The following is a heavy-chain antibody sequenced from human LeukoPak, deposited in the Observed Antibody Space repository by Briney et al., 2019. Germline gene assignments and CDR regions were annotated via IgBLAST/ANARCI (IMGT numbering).Heavy chain of an antibody. D-gene: IGHD3-22*01. V-gene: IGHV4-59*08. Sequence: SETLSLTCTVSGGSISSYYWSWIRQPPGKGLEWIGYIYYSGSTNYNPSLKSRVTITVDTSKNQFSLKLSSVTAADTAVYYCARRLGSGYWDWFDPWGQGTLVTVSS. CDR2: IYYSGST. CDR1: GGSISSYY. J-gene: IGHJ5*02. CDR3: ARRLGSGYWDWFDP.